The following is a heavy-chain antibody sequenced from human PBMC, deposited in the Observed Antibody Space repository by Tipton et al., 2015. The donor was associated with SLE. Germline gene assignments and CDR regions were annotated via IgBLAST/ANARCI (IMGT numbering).Heavy chain of an antibody. V-gene: IGHV4-59*01. CDR2: IYYSGST. J-gene: IGHJ3*02. CDR1: GGSISSYY. Sequence: TLSLTCTVSGGSISSYYWSWIRQPPGKGLEWIGYIYYSGSTNYNPSLKSRVTISVDTSKNQFSLKLSSVTAADTAVYYCERVGADDIWGQGTMVTVSS. CDR3: ERVGADDI. D-gene: IGHD3-3*01.